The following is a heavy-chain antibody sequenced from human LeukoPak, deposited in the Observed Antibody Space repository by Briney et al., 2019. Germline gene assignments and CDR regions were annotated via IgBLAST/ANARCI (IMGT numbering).Heavy chain of an antibody. CDR3: AREADGFDI. CDR1: GFTFSRYT. V-gene: IGHV3-30*01. Sequence: GGYLRRSCSASGFTFSRYTMHWVRQAPGKGLEWVAVLANDETFRYYAASVKGRFTISRDTAKTTLDLQMNSLTTEDTALYYCAREADGFDIWGQGTMVTVSS. J-gene: IGHJ3*02. CDR2: LANDETFR.